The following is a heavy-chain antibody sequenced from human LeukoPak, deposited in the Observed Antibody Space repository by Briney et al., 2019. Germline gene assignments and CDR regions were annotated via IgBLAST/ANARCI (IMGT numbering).Heavy chain of an antibody. J-gene: IGHJ6*03. V-gene: IGHV3-11*01. CDR1: GFTFSDYY. D-gene: IGHD1/OR15-1a*01. CDR2: ISSSGGTI. Sequence: GGSLRLSCAASGFTFSDYYMSWIRQAPGKGLEWVSYISSSGGTIYYADSVKGRFTISRDNAKNSLYLQMNSLRAEDTAVYYCARNKDNYHYYMDVWGKGTTVTISS. CDR3: ARNKDNYHYYMDV.